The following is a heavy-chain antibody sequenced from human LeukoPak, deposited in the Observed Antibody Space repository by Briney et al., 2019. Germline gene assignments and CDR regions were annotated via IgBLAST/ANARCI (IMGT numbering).Heavy chain of an antibody. Sequence: PGGPLRLSPAASGFTFSSYWMHWVRQAPGRGLVWVSRINNDGSSTSYADSVKGRFTISRDNAKNTLHLQMNSLRAEDTAVYYCARVRSAAAVDYWGQGTLVTVSS. CDR2: INNDGSST. V-gene: IGHV3-74*01. J-gene: IGHJ4*02. CDR1: GFTFSSYW. CDR3: ARVRSAAAVDY.